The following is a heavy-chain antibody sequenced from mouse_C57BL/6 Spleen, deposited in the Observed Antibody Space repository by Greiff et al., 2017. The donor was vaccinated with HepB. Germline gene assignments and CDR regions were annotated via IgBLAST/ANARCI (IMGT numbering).Heavy chain of an antibody. CDR1: GYTFTSYT. CDR2: INPSSGYT. D-gene: IGHD1-1*01. CDR3: ARLYYGSFDY. J-gene: IGHJ2*01. Sequence: QVQLKESGAELARPGASVKMSCKASGYTFTSYTMHWVKQRPGQGLEWIGYINPSSGYTKYNQKFKDKATLTADKSSSTAYMQLSSLTSEDSAVYYCARLYYGSFDYWGQGTTLTVSS. V-gene: IGHV1-4*01.